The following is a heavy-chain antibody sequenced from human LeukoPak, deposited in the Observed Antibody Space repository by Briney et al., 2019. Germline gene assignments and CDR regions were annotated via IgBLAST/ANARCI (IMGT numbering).Heavy chain of an antibody. CDR1: GYTFTSYG. CDR2: ISAYNGNT. V-gene: IGHV1-18*01. Sequence: GASVKVSCKASGYTFTSYGISWVRQAPGQGLEWMGWISAYNGNTNYAQKLQGGVTMTTDTSTSTAYMELRSLRSEDTAVYYCASGGYSYGYNGAFDIWGQGTMVTVSS. D-gene: IGHD5-18*01. CDR3: ASGGYSYGYNGAFDI. J-gene: IGHJ3*02.